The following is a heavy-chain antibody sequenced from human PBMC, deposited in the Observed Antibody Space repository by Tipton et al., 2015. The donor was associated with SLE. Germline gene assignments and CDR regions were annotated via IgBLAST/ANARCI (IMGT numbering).Heavy chain of an antibody. J-gene: IGHJ6*03. CDR3: ARGRPGATQAWGGYFYSMDV. CDR1: GGSFSGYY. CDR2: INHSGST. Sequence: TLSLTCAVYGGSFSGYYWNWIRQPPGKGLEWIGEINHSGSTNYNPSLKSRVTISVDTSKNQFSLKLSSVTAADTAVYYCARGRPGATQAWGGYFYSMDVWGKGTTVTVSS. V-gene: IGHV4-34*01. D-gene: IGHD3-16*01.